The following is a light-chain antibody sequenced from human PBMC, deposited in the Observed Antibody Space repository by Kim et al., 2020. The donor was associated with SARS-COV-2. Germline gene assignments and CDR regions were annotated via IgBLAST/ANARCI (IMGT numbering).Light chain of an antibody. V-gene: IGLV4-69*01. J-gene: IGLJ2*01. Sequence: GASDELTCTLTSGHSNYAIAWHQQRPEKGPRYLMKVKRDGGHTRGDGIPDRFSASSSGAERYLTISNLRSEDEADYYCQTWGTGMVFGGGTQLTVL. CDR1: SGHSNYA. CDR3: QTWGTGMV. CDR2: VKRDGGH.